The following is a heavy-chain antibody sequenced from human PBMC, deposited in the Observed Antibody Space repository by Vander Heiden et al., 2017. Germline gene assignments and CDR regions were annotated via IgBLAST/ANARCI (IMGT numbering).Heavy chain of an antibody. V-gene: IGHV3-30*18. CDR2: ISYDGSNK. CDR1: GFTFSSYG. CDR3: AKDWDGQGSIDY. D-gene: IGHD3-10*01. Sequence: QVQLVESGGGVVQPGRSLRLSCAASGFTFSSYGMHWVRQAPGKGLEWVAVISYDGSNKDEADAVKGRFTISRDNSKNTLYLQMNSLRAEDTAVYYCAKDWDGQGSIDYWGQGTLVTVSS. J-gene: IGHJ4*02.